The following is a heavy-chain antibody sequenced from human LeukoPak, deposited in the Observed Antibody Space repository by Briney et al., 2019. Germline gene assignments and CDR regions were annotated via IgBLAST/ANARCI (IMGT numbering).Heavy chain of an antibody. CDR1: GFTFRSYI. Sequence: GGSLRLSCAASGFTFRSYIMNWVRQAPGKGLEWVSSISSSSNYIYYADSVKGRFTISRDNSKNTLYLQMNSLRAEDTAVYYCAGRYDSSGYPLHWGQGTLVTVSS. CDR2: ISSSSNYI. V-gene: IGHV3-21*04. J-gene: IGHJ4*02. D-gene: IGHD3-22*01. CDR3: AGRYDSSGYPLH.